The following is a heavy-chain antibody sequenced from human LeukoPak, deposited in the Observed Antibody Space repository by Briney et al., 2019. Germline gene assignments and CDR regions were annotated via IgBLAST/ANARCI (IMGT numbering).Heavy chain of an antibody. CDR1: GFTFSSYA. CDR3: ARDESFGSWTNYYYYYYMDV. J-gene: IGHJ6*03. CDR2: ISYDGSNK. D-gene: IGHD6-13*01. Sequence: GGSLRLSCAASGFTFSSYAMHWVRQAPGKGLEWVAVISYDGSNKYYADSVKGRFTISRDNSKDTLYLQMNSLRAEDTAVYYCARDESFGSWTNYYYYYYMDVWGKGTTVTVSS. V-gene: IGHV3-30*04.